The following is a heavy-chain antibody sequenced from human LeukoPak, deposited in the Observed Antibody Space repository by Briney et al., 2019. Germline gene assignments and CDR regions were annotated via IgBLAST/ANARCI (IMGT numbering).Heavy chain of an antibody. CDR2: MNPNSGNT. CDR1: GYTFTSYD. J-gene: IGHJ1*01. D-gene: IGHD6-13*01. Sequence: ASVKVSCKASGYTFTSYDINWVRQATGQGLEWMGWMNPNSGNTGCAQKFQGRVTMTRDTSISTAYMELSRLRSDDTAVYYCARVLIAASLCYWGQGTLVTVSS. V-gene: IGHV1-8*02. CDR3: ARVLIAASLCY.